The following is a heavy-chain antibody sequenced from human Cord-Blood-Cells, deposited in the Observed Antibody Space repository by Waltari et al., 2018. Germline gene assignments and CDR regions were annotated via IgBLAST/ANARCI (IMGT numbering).Heavy chain of an antibody. CDR3: ARAVIIAYYYYYYGMDV. CDR2: ISSSGSTI. CDR1: GFTFSSYE. J-gene: IGHJ6*02. D-gene: IGHD6-13*01. Sequence: EVQLVESGGGLVQPGGSLRLSCAASGFTFSSYEMNWVRQAPGKGLEWVSYISSSGSTIYYADSVKGRFTISRDNAKNSLYLQMNSLRAEDTAVYYCARAVIIAYYYYYYGMDVWGQGTTVTVSS. V-gene: IGHV3-48*03.